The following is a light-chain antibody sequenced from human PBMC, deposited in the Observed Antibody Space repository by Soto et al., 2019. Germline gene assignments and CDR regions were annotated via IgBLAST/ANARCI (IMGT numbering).Light chain of an antibody. CDR2: GAS. J-gene: IGKJ3*01. CDR1: QIVSSTY. V-gene: IGKV3-20*01. CDR3: QQYGGSPFT. Sequence: EIVLTQSPGTLSLSPGETATLSCRANQIVSSTYLAWYQQKPGQAPRLLFYGASSRATGIPDRFSGSGSGTEFTLPINRLEPEDFAVYYCQQYGGSPFTFGPGTKVDI.